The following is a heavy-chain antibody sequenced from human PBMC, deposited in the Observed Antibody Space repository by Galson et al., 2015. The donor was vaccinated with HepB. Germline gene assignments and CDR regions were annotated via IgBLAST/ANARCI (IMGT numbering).Heavy chain of an antibody. CDR2: ISSSSTTI. V-gene: IGHV3-48*04. Sequence: SLRLSCAAPAFIFSTYSMDWVRQAPGKGLEWVSYISSSSTTIYYAASVKGRFTISRENAKHSLYLQMNSLRPEDTAVYYFARGFESSGYADAYDIWGQGTMVPVSS. J-gene: IGHJ3*02. CDR1: AFIFSTYS. D-gene: IGHD3-22*01. CDR3: ARGFESSGYADAYDI.